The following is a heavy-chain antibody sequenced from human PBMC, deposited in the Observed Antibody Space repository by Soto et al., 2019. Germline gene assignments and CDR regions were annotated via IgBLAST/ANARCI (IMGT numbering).Heavy chain of an antibody. D-gene: IGHD3-3*01. CDR1: GFTFSNYW. V-gene: IGHV3-74*01. CDR2: INEDESNT. CDR3: ARGLFLDY. Sequence: EVQRVESGGGLVQPGGSLRLSCATSGFTFSNYWMHWVRQAPGKGPVWVSRINEDESNTNYADSVKGRFTISRDNGKNSLHPQMNRLRADDSAVYCPARGLFLDYWGQGTRVTVSS. J-gene: IGHJ4*02.